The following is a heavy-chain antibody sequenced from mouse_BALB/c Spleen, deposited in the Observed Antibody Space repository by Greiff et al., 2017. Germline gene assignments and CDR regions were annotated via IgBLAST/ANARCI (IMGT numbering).Heavy chain of an antibody. CDR3: ARQGGYDYEAMDY. CDR1: GFTFSSYA. J-gene: IGHJ4*01. D-gene: IGHD3-1*01. Sequence: EVHLVESGGGLVKPGGSLKLSCAASGFTFSSYAMSWVRQTPEKRLEWVATISSGGSYTYYPDSVKGRFTISRDNAKNTLYLQMSSLRSEDTAMYYCARQGGYDYEAMDYWGQGTSVTVSS. CDR2: ISSGGSYT. V-gene: IGHV5-9-3*01.